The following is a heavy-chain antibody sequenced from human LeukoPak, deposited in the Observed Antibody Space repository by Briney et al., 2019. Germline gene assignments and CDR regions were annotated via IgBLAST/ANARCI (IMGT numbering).Heavy chain of an antibody. V-gene: IGHV4-59*08. D-gene: IGHD3-3*01. J-gene: IGHJ4*02. CDR2: IYYSGST. CDR3: AILFGVANYFDY. Sequence: LRLSRAASGFTFNDCAMHWVRQAPGKGLEWIGYIYYSGSTNYNPSLKSRVTISVDTSKNQFSLKLSSVTAADTAVYYCAILFGVANYFDYWGQGTLVTVSS. CDR1: GFTFNDCA.